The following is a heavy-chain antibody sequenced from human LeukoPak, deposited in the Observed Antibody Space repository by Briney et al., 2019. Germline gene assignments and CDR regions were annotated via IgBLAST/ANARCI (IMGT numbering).Heavy chain of an antibody. CDR1: GFTFSSYA. J-gene: IGHJ5*02. Sequence: GGSLRLSCAASGFTFSSYAMSWVRQAPGKGLEWVSAISGSGGSTYYADSVKGRFTISRDNAKNSLYLQMNSLRAEDTAVYYCARKEYSSSGNWFDPWGQGTLVTVSS. CDR3: ARKEYSSSGNWFDP. D-gene: IGHD6-6*01. V-gene: IGHV3-23*01. CDR2: ISGSGGST.